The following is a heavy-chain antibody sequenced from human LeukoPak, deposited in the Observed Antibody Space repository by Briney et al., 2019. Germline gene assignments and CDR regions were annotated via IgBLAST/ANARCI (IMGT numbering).Heavy chain of an antibody. J-gene: IGHJ6*03. Sequence: ASVKVSCKASGYTFTSYGISWVRQAPGQGLEWMGWISAYNGNTNYAQKLQGRVTMTTDTSTSTAYMELRSLRSDDTAVYYCARDPSQWELPHYYYYYMDVWGKGTTVTISS. CDR3: ARDPSQWELPHYYYYYMDV. CDR1: GYTFTSYG. CDR2: ISAYNGNT. D-gene: IGHD1-26*01. V-gene: IGHV1-18*01.